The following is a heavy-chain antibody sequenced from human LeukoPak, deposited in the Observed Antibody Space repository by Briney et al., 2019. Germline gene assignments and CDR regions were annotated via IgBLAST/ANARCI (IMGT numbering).Heavy chain of an antibody. J-gene: IGHJ5*02. CDR3: ARAHYGSGSINWFDP. D-gene: IGHD3-10*01. CDR2: INHSGST. Sequence: SETLSLTCAVYGGSFSGYYWSWLRQPPGKGLEWIGEINHSGSTNYNPSLKSRVTISVDTSKNQFSLKLSSVTAADTAVYYCARAHYGSGSINWFDPWGQGTLVTVSS. V-gene: IGHV4-34*01. CDR1: GGSFSGYY.